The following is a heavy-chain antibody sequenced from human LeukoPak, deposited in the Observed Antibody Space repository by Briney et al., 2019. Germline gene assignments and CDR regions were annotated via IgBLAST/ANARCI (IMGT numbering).Heavy chain of an antibody. CDR3: AREFGDYGGY. J-gene: IGHJ4*02. V-gene: IGHV3-23*01. Sequence: GGSLRLSCAASGFTFSSYAMSWVRQAPGKGLEWVSAISGSGGSTYYADSVKGRFTISRDNAKNSLFLQMNSLRAEDTAVYYCAREFGDYGGYWGQGTLVTVSS. D-gene: IGHD4-17*01. CDR2: ISGSGGST. CDR1: GFTFSSYA.